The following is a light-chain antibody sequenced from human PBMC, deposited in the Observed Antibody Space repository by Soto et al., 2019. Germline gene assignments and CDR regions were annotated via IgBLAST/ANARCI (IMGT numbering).Light chain of an antibody. CDR3: GSYTSSSTLYV. Sequence: QSALTQPASVSGSPGQSITIYCTGTSSDVGGSNYVSWYQQHPGKAPKLMIYDVSNRPSGVSNRFSGSKSGNTASLTISGLQAEDEADYYCGSYTSSSTLYVFGTGTKVTVL. CDR1: SSDVGGSNY. CDR2: DVS. J-gene: IGLJ1*01. V-gene: IGLV2-14*01.